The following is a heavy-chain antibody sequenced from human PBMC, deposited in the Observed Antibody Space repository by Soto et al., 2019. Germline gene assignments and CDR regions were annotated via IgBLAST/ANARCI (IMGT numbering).Heavy chain of an antibody. CDR2: ISYDGNNQ. D-gene: IGHD3-3*01. Sequence: GGSLRLSCAASGFLFNTYAMHWVRQAPGKGLEWVAVISYDGNNQDYADSVRGRFTISRDNSRNTLYLQMNSLRSEDTAVYYCARPGSGYDVLSGPYFYFYPTVDVWGQGTTVTVSS. V-gene: IGHV3-30-3*01. J-gene: IGHJ6*02. CDR3: ARPGSGYDVLSGPYFYFYPTVDV. CDR1: GFLFNTYA.